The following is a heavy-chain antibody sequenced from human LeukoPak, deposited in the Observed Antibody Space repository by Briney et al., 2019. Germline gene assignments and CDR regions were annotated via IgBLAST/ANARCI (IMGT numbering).Heavy chain of an antibody. CDR2: MYSGGSP. Sequence: PSETLSLTCTVSSASISSSYWSWIRQPAGKGLEWIGRMYSGGSPNYNLSLKSRVTMSVDTSKNQFSLKLSSVTAADTAVYYCARAVNMAFDIWGQGTMVTVSS. J-gene: IGHJ3*02. V-gene: IGHV4-4*07. CDR1: SASISSSY. CDR3: ARAVNMAFDI. D-gene: IGHD2/OR15-2a*01.